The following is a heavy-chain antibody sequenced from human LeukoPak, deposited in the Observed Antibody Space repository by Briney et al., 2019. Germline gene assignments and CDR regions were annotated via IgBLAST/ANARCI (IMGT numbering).Heavy chain of an antibody. J-gene: IGHJ4*02. Sequence: GGSLRLSCGASGFTFSSYAMSWVRQAPGKGMELVSAISGGGGSTYYADSVKGRFTIFRDNSKNTLYLQMHSLIADDTAVDYRATSNTVTLPGDYGGQGTLVTVSS. D-gene: IGHD4-17*01. CDR1: GFTFSSYA. CDR3: ATSNTVTLPGDY. V-gene: IGHV3-23*01. CDR2: ISGGGGST.